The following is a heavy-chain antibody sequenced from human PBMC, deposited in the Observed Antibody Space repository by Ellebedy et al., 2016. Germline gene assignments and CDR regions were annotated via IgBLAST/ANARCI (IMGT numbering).Heavy chain of an antibody. Sequence: GGSLRLSXAGSGFTFNDYALHWVRQAPGKGLEWVSGTSWNSAAIGYGEAVKGRFTISRDSAKNYLYLQMNSLRVEDTALYFCAKGTMDYLHHWGQGTLVTVSS. V-gene: IGHV3-9*01. CDR2: TSWNSAAI. CDR3: AKGTMDYLHH. CDR1: GFTFNDYA. J-gene: IGHJ4*02. D-gene: IGHD3-10*01.